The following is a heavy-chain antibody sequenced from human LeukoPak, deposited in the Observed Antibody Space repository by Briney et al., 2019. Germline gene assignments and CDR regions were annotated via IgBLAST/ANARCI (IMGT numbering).Heavy chain of an antibody. CDR3: ARDRRSSGSYWNYYYYGMDV. J-gene: IGHJ6*02. CDR2: IYYSGST. V-gene: IGHV4-31*03. CDR1: GGSISSGGYY. D-gene: IGHD1-26*01. Sequence: SQTLSLTCTVSGGSISSGGYYWSWIRQHPGKGLEWIGYIYYSGSTYYNPSLKSRVTISVDTSKNQFSLKLSSVTAADTAVYYRARDRRSSGSYWNYYYYGMDVWGQGTTVTVSS.